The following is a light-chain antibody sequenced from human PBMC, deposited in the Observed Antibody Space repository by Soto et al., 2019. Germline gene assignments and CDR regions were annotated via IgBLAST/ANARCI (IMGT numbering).Light chain of an antibody. CDR1: SGHCSYA. V-gene: IGLV4-69*01. Sequence: QSVLTQSPSASASLGASVKLTCTLSSGHCSYAIAWHQQQPEKGPRYLMKLNSDGSHTKGDGIPDRFSGSSSGAERYLTISSLQSEDEADYYCQTWGTGIRVFGGGTKLTFL. J-gene: IGLJ3*02. CDR2: LNSDGSH. CDR3: QTWGTGIRV.